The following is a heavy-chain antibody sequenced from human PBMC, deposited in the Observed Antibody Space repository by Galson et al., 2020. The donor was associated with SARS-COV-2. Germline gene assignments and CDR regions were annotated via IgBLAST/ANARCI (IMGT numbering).Heavy chain of an antibody. J-gene: IGHJ4*02. D-gene: IGHD2-21*01. CDR3: ARHGMADTLGIAY. CDR2: IYPGDSET. Sequence: GESLKISCEGFGYTFTNYWIGWVRQMPGKGLEWMGMIYPGDSETRNSPSFQGQVTISADTSTTTAYLQWSSLKASDTAIYYCARHGMADTLGIAYWGQGTQVTVST. V-gene: IGHV5-51*01. CDR1: GYTFTNYW.